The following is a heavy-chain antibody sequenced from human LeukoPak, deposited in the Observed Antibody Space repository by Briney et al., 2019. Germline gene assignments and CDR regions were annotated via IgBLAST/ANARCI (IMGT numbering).Heavy chain of an antibody. CDR3: ARNYGSGALDY. Sequence: QPGGSLRHSCAPSGFTFNNHNMDWVRQAPGKGLEWISYISGRGEAIFYADSVQGRFTISRDNATNSIYLQMNGLTAEDTAVYYCARNYGSGALDYGGQGTLVTVSS. J-gene: IGHJ4*02. CDR2: ISGRGEAI. CDR1: GFTFNNHN. D-gene: IGHD4-17*01. V-gene: IGHV3-48*01.